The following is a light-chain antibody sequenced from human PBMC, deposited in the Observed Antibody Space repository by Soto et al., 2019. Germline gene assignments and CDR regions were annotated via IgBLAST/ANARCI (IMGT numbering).Light chain of an antibody. V-gene: IGKV1-39*01. CDR1: QTIGNF. CDR3: HQRYNTLCT. Sequence: DIQMTQSPSSLSASVGDRVTITCRASQTIGNFLNWYRQRPGKAPNLLIYGASTLQTGVPSTFSGSGAGPDFTLPSSSLQPDDAATYYCHQRYNTLCTFGRGTKVEI. J-gene: IGKJ2*02. CDR2: GAS.